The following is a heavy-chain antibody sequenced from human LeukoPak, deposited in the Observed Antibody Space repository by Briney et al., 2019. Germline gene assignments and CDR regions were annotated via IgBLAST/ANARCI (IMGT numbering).Heavy chain of an antibody. J-gene: IGHJ4*02. CDR2: FDPEDGET. Sequence: ASVKVSCKVSGYTLTELSMHWVRQAPGKGLEWMGGFDPEDGETIYAQKFRGRVTMTEDTSTDTAYMELSSLRSEDTAVYYCATGVEGAGNSEDWGQGTLVTVSS. V-gene: IGHV1-24*01. D-gene: IGHD4-23*01. CDR3: ATGVEGAGNSED. CDR1: GYTLTELS.